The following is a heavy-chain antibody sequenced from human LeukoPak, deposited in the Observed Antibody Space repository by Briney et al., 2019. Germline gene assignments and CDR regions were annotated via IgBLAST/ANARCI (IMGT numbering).Heavy chain of an antibody. CDR2: ISGSGGST. CDR1: GFTFSSYA. D-gene: IGHD6-19*01. V-gene: IGHV3-23*01. CDR3: AKDVCRYSSGCLSFDY. Sequence: GGSLRLSCAASGFTFSSYAMSWVRQAPGKGLEWVSAISGSGGSTYYADSVKGRFTISRDNSKNTLYLQVNSLRAEDTAVYYCAKDVCRYSSGCLSFDYWGQGTLVTVSS. J-gene: IGHJ4*02.